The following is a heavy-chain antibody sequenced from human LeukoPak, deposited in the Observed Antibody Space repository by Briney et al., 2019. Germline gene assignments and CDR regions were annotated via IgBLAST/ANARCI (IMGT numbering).Heavy chain of an antibody. V-gene: IGHV4-61*01. CDR2: IYYSGST. CDR3: ARDSGFAGIAGPYY. D-gene: IGHD6-13*01. Sequence: PSETLSLTCTVSVGSVSRGSYYWSWIRQPPGKGLEWIGYIYYSGSTKYNPSLKSRVTISVDTSKNQFSLKLSSVTAADTAVYYWARDSGFAGIAGPYYWGQGTLVTVSS. J-gene: IGHJ4*02. CDR1: VGSVSRGSYY.